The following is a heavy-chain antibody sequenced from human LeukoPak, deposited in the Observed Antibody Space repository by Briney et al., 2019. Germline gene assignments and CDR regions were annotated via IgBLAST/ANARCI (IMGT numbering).Heavy chain of an antibody. CDR2: ISWDSGDI. CDR1: GFTFDDYA. J-gene: IGHJ3*02. Sequence: PGGSLRLSCAASGFTFDDYAMHWVRQGPGKGLEWVSGISWDSGDIDYADSVKGRFTISRDNSKNTLYLQMTSLRLEDTAVYYCAREGSRSDDAFDIWGQGTLVTVSS. CDR3: AREGSRSDDAFDI. V-gene: IGHV3-9*01.